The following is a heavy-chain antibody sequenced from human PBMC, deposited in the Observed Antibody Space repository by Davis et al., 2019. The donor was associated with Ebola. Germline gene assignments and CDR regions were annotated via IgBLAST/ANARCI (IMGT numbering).Heavy chain of an antibody. J-gene: IGHJ6*02. CDR2: IIPIFGTA. D-gene: IGHD2-2*01. V-gene: IGHV1-69*06. Sequence: SVKVSCKASAGTFSSYAISWVRQAPGQGLEWMGGIIPIFGTANYAQKFQGRVTITADKSTSTAYMELSSLRSEDTAVYYCARVVVVQAFYGMDVWGQGTTVTVSS. CDR1: AGTFSSYA. CDR3: ARVVVVQAFYGMDV.